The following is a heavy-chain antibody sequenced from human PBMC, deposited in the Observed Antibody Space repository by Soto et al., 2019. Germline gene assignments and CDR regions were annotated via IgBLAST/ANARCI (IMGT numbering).Heavy chain of an antibody. Sequence: GGSLRLSCAASGFIFSNQAMCWVRQGPGKGLEWVSCISDRGDETFFLDSVKGRFAISRDNSENMLFLQMSSLRAEDTAIYYCARRGTYRWDHFDYWGQGTQVTVSS. CDR1: GFIFSNQA. V-gene: IGHV3-23*01. D-gene: IGHD1-26*01. J-gene: IGHJ4*02. CDR3: ARRGTYRWDHFDY. CDR2: ISDRGDET.